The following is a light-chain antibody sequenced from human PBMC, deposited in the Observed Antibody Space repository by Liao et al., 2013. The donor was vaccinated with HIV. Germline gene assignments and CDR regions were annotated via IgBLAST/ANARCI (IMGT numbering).Light chain of an antibody. V-gene: IGLV3-21*01. CDR1: NIGSKR. CDR3: QAWDSSTLYV. J-gene: IGLJ1*01. Sequence: SYVLTQPPSVSVAPGKTARITCGGNNIGSKRVHWYQQRPGQAPVVVIFYNNDRPSGIPERFSGSNSGNTATLTISGTQAMDEADYYCQAWDSSTLYVFGTGTKVTVL. CDR2: YNN.